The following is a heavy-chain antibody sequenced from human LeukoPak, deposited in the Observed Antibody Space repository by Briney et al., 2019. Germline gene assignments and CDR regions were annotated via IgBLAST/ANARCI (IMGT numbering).Heavy chain of an antibody. Sequence: SETLSLTCTVSGGSISSYYWSWIRQPPGKGLEWIGYIYYSGSTNYNPSLKSRVTISVDTSKNQFSLKLSSVTAADTSVYYCARVPLDYYDSSGYYYGRLVGAFDIWGQGTTVTASS. CDR1: GGSISSYY. D-gene: IGHD3-22*01. CDR2: IYYSGST. V-gene: IGHV4-59*01. CDR3: ARVPLDYYDSSGYYYGRLVGAFDI. J-gene: IGHJ3*02.